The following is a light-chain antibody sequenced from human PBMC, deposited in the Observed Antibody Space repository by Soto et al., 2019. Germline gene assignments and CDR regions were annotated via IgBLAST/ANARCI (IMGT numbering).Light chain of an antibody. V-gene: IGLV2-14*01. J-gene: IGLJ1*01. CDR1: SNDIGAYKY. Sequence: LTQPASVSGSPGQSITISCTGSSNDIGAYKYVSWYQQYPGKAPKLIIFEVSNRPSGVSNRFSGFKSGNTASLTIAGLQAEDEADYHCSSYTTGSTLYVFGGGTKVTVL. CDR2: EVS. CDR3: SSYTTGSTLYV.